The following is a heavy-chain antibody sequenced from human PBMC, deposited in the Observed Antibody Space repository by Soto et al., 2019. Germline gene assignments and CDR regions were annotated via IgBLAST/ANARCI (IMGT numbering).Heavy chain of an antibody. V-gene: IGHV4-30-4*01. CDR3: TRSGKSLLDY. CDR1: GASISSGDFY. D-gene: IGHD1-26*01. Sequence: QVQLQESGPGLVEPSQTLSLNCTVSGASISSGDFYWSWVRQSPDKGLEWIGHFSYNGSSYYNPSLKSRVTMSVDPSNNQFSVKLTSVIPADTAVYFCTRSGKSLLDYWGQGALVAVSA. J-gene: IGHJ4*02. CDR2: FSYNGSS.